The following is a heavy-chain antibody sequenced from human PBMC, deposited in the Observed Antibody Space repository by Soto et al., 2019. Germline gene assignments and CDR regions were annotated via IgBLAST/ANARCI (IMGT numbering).Heavy chain of an antibody. Sequence: QVPLVESGGGVVQPGRSLRLSCAASGFTFSSYGMHWVRQAPGKGLEWVAVISYDGSNKYYADSVKGRFTISRDNSKKALYRQMNSLRAEDTAVYDCATVGLGYGGNSLDYWGQGTLVTVSS. CDR1: GFTFSSYG. CDR2: ISYDGSNK. J-gene: IGHJ4*02. V-gene: IGHV3-30*03. CDR3: ATVGLGYGGNSLDY. D-gene: IGHD4-17*01.